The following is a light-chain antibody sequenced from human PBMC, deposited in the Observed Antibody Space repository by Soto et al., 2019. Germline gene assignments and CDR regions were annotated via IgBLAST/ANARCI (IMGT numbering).Light chain of an antibody. V-gene: IGKV3-20*01. Sequence: EIVLTQSPGTLSLSPGEGATLSCRASQSVSSSFLAWYQQKPGQAPRLLIYGASSRATGIPDRFSSSGSGTDFTLTISRLEPEDFAVYYCQQYGSSPRTFGGGAKVEIK. J-gene: IGKJ4*01. CDR3: QQYGSSPRT. CDR2: GAS. CDR1: QSVSSSF.